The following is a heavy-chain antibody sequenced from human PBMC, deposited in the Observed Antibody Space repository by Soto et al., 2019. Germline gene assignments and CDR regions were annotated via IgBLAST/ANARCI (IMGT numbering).Heavy chain of an antibody. J-gene: IGHJ1*01. V-gene: IGHV1-18*01. CDR3: ARGRTVSSIGPLLV. CDR1: GYNFFDYG. D-gene: IGHD1-1*01. Sequence: QIQLVQSGAEVKKPGASVKVSCKASGYNFFDYGVSWVRQAPGQGLEWMGWVSTKSGNTDYARKVQGIVTMTTDISTGTAYMELRGLISDATGVYYCARGRTVSSIGPLLVWGQGTLGSVSS. CDR2: VSTKSGNT.